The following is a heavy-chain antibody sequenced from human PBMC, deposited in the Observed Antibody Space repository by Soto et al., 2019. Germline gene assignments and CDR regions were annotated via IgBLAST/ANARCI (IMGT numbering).Heavy chain of an antibody. CDR2: IYPGDSDT. CDR3: AVGEWLVQNAFDI. Sequence: GESLKISCKCSGYSFTSYWIGWVRQMPGKGLEWMGIIYPGDSDTRYSPSFQGQVTISADKSISTAYLQWSSLKASDTAMYYCAVGEWLVQNAFDIWGQGTMVTVSS. CDR1: GYSFTSYW. J-gene: IGHJ3*02. D-gene: IGHD6-19*01. V-gene: IGHV5-51*01.